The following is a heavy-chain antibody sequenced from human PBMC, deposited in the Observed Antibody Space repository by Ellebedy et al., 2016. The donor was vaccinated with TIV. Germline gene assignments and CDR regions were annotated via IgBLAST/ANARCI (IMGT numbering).Heavy chain of an antibody. D-gene: IGHD3-22*01. CDR2: IKQDGSNK. Sequence: GESLKISXAASGFTFSSYWMSWVRQAPGKGLEWVANIKQDGSNKYYADSVKGRFTISRDNSKNTLYLQMNSLRAEDTAVYYCAKDSLVWYYENYYYYGMDVWGQGTTVTVSS. CDR3: AKDSLVWYYENYYYYGMDV. J-gene: IGHJ6*02. V-gene: IGHV3-7*01. CDR1: GFTFSSYW.